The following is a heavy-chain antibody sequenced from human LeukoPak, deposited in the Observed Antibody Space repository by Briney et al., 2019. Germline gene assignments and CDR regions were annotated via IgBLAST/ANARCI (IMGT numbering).Heavy chain of an antibody. CDR3: AKDCRDGYNYVDH. D-gene: IGHD5-24*01. J-gene: IGHJ4*02. CDR1: GFTFSSYG. Sequence: GGSLRLSCAASGFTFSSYGMHWVRQAPGKGLEWVAVIWYDGSNKYYADSVKGRFTISRDNSKNTLYLQMNSLRAEDTAVYYCAKDCRDGYNYVDHWGQGTLVTVSS. CDR2: IWYDGSNK. V-gene: IGHV3-33*06.